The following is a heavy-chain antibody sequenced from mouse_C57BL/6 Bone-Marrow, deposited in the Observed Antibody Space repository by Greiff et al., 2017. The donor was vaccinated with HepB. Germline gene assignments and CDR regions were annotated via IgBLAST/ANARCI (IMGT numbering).Heavy chain of an antibody. CDR2: IHPNSGST. CDR3: ARSLHYYGSRGTFAY. CDR1: GYTFTSYW. D-gene: IGHD1-1*01. Sequence: QVQLQQPGAELVKPGASVKLSCKASGYTFTSYWMHWVKQRPGQGLEWIGMIHPNSGSTNYNEKFKSKATLTVDKSSSTAYMQLSSLTSEDSAVYYCARSLHYYGSRGTFAYWGQGTLVTVSA. V-gene: IGHV1-64*01. J-gene: IGHJ3*01.